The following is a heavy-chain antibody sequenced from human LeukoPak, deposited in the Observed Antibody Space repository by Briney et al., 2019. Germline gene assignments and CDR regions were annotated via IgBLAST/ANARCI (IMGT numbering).Heavy chain of an antibody. V-gene: IGHV1-18*01. CDR2: ISAYNGNT. CDR1: GYTFTSYG. D-gene: IGHD3-10*01. Sequence: GASVKVSCKASGYTFTSYGISWVRQAPGQGLEWMGWISAYNGNTNYAQKLQGRVTMTTDTSTSTAYMELRSLRSDDTVVYYCARDGSVLWFGEFVDYWGQGTLVTVSS. J-gene: IGHJ4*02. CDR3: ARDGSVLWFGEFVDY.